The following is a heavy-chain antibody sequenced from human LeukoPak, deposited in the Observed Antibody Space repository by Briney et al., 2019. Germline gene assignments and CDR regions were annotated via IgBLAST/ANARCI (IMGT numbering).Heavy chain of an antibody. CDR3: ARGPYYYNSDAAYYFDY. Sequence: PSETLSLTCTASGGSLSSYYWSWIRQSPGKGLEWIGYIYYNGNSNYNPSLKSRVTISVDTSKNQFSLKLSSVTAADTAVYYCARGPYYYNSDAAYYFDYWGQGTLVTVSS. V-gene: IGHV4-59*01. CDR1: GGSLSSYY. J-gene: IGHJ4*02. D-gene: IGHD3-22*01. CDR2: IYYNGNS.